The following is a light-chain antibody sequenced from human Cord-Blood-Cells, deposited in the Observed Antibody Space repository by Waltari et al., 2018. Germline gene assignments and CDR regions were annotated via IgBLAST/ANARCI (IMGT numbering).Light chain of an antibody. J-gene: IGKJ1*01. V-gene: IGKV1-39*01. Sequence: DIQMTQSHSSLSASVGERVTITCRASQSISSYLNWYQQKPGKAPKLLIYAASSLQSGVPSRFSGSGSGTNFTLTISSLQPEDFATYYCQQSYSTLWTFGQGTKVEIK. CDR2: AAS. CDR1: QSISSY. CDR3: QQSYSTLWT.